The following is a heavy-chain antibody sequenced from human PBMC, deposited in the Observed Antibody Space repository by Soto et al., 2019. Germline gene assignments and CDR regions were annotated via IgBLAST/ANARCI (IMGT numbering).Heavy chain of an antibody. CDR2: IIPILGTA. CDR1: GGTFSSYT. D-gene: IGHD3-10*01. Sequence: GASVKVSCKASGGTFSSYTISWVRQAPGQGLEWMGRIIPILGTANYAQKFQSRVTITADKSTSTAYMELSSLRSEDTAVYYCASPGRVTSGRTGAFDIWGQGTMVTVSS. CDR3: ASPGRVTSGRTGAFDI. J-gene: IGHJ3*02. V-gene: IGHV1-69*08.